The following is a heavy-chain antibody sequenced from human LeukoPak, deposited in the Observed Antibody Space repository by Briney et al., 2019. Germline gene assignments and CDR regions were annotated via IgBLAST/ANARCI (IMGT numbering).Heavy chain of an antibody. CDR3: ARHDYDSSGYYGPSDY. Sequence: ASVKVSCKASGYTFTNYAMHWVRQAPGQRLEWMGWINAGNGNTKYSQKFQGRVTITRDTSASTAYMALSSLRSEDTAVYYCARHDYDSSGYYGPSDYWGQGTLVTVSS. D-gene: IGHD3-22*01. CDR1: GYTFTNYA. CDR2: INAGNGNT. J-gene: IGHJ4*02. V-gene: IGHV1-3*01.